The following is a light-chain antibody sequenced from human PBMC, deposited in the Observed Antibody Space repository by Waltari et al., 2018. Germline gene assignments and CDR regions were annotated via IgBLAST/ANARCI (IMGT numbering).Light chain of an antibody. CDR1: QNINTW. J-gene: IGKJ3*01. CDR2: TAS. CDR3: LQYNKYSLFT. Sequence: DIHMTQSPSTLSASVGDTVIITCRASQNINTWLAWYQQKPGRAPKLLIYTASNLQSGVPSRFSGSGSGTEFTLTISSLQPGDFATYYCLQYNKYSLFTFGPGTNVDIK. V-gene: IGKV1-5*03.